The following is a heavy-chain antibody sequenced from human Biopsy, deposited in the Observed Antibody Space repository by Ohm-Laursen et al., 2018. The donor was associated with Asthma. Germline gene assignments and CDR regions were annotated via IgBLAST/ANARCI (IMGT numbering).Heavy chain of an antibody. D-gene: IGHD2-21*01. CDR2: VFYGGAT. CDR1: GDSISSYH. J-gene: IGHJ6*02. V-gene: IGHV4-59*12. Sequence: SETLSLTCTVSGDSISSYHWSWIRQPPGKGLERIGYVFYGGATNYNPSLKSRVTISVDTSKNQFFLRLSSVTAADTAVYYCARDRMPTIIPDPYYYHGIDVWGQGTTVTVSS. CDR3: ARDRMPTIIPDPYYYHGIDV.